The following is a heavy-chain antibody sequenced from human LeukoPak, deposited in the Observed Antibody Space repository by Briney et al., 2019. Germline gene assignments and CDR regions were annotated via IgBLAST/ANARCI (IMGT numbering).Heavy chain of an antibody. CDR1: GGSFSGYY. CDR3: ARGKGYCSGGSCYFDY. D-gene: IGHD2-15*01. V-gene: IGHV4-34*01. CDR2: INHSGST. J-gene: IGHJ4*02. Sequence: SETLSLTCAVYGGSFSGYYWSWIRQPPGKGLEWIGEINHSGSTSYNPSLKSRVTISVDTSKNQFSLKLSSVTAADTAVYYCARGKGYCSGGSCYFDYWGQGTLVTVSS.